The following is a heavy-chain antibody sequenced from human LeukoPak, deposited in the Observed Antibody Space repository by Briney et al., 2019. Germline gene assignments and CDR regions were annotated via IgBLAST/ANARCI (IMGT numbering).Heavy chain of an antibody. CDR2: MYHSGRG. CDR1: GYYIGSGLF. Sequence: SETLSLTCDVSGYYIGSGLFWAWIRQSPVKGLEWIGTMYHSGRGYYNPSLNSRVTISMDTSSNQFSLRVNPVTAADTAFYYCATESSGTFIYWGQGTLVTVSS. D-gene: IGHD1-26*01. V-gene: IGHV4-38-2*01. CDR3: ATESSGTFIY. J-gene: IGHJ4*02.